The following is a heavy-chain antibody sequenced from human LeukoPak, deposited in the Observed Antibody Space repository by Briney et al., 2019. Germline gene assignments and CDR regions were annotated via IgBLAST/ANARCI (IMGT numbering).Heavy chain of an antibody. CDR3: AKISSGYYPLDY. CDR2: IYTSGST. J-gene: IGHJ4*02. Sequence: SQTLSLTCTVSGGSISSGSYYWSWIRQPAGKGLEWIGRIYTSGSTNYNPSLKSRVTISVDTSKNQFSLKLSSVTAADTAVYYCAKISSGYYPLDYWGQGTLVTVSS. D-gene: IGHD3-22*01. V-gene: IGHV4-61*02. CDR1: GGSISSGSYY.